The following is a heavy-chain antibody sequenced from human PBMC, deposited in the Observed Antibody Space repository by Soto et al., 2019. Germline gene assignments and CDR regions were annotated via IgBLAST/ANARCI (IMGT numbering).Heavy chain of an antibody. CDR1: AFTSSSYA. Sequence: GGSLRLSCAASAFTSSSYAMSWGRQAPGKEMEWVSAISGSGGSTYYADSVKGRFTISRDNSKNTLYLQMNSLRAEDTAVYYCAKDKVQLERRRPNYFYYCAQGTLVTVSS. V-gene: IGHV3-23*01. CDR3: AKDKVQLERRRPNYFYY. CDR2: ISGSGGST. J-gene: IGHJ4*02. D-gene: IGHD1-1*01.